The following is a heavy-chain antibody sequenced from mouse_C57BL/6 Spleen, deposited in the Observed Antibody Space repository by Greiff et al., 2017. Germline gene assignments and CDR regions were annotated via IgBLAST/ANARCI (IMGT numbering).Heavy chain of an antibody. D-gene: IGHD3-2*02. Sequence: VKLMESGAELAKPGASVKLSCKASGYTFPSYCMHWVKQRPGQGLEWIGCINPSSGYTKYTQKFKDKATLTADKSSSTAYMQLSGLTYEDSAVYSCARETKTAQATRFAYWGQGTLVTVSA. CDR1: GYTFPSYC. CDR3: ARETKTAQATRFAY. J-gene: IGHJ3*01. V-gene: IGHV1-7*01. CDR2: INPSSGYT.